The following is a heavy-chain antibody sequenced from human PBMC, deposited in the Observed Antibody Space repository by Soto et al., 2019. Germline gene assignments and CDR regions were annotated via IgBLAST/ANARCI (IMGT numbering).Heavy chain of an antibody. V-gene: IGHV4-59*11. J-gene: IGHJ3*01. D-gene: IGHD3-22*01. CDR2: IYYSGST. Sequence: SEPLSVTSTVAYGSISSHYVSCILQTPLKGHDVVGYIYYSGSTNYNPSLKSRVTISVDTSKNQFSLKLSSVSAADTAVYYCARIGGWYDSSGYYWGFDACDFWGQGTMVTVS. CDR1: YGSISSHY. CDR3: ARIGGWYDSSGYYWGFDACDF.